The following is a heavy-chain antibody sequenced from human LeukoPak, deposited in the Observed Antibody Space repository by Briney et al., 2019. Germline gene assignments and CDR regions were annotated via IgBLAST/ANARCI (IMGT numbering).Heavy chain of an antibody. CDR1: GGSLSNSDSL. D-gene: IGHD3-22*01. Sequence: KSSETLSLTCTVSGGSLSNSDSLWSWIRQPPGKGLEWIGYIYDSGNIYYNPSLMSRVTMSVDTSKNQFSLQLSSVTAADTAVYYCARAPDYDSSGDAFDIWGQGTMVTVSS. J-gene: IGHJ3*02. CDR2: IYDSGNI. V-gene: IGHV4-30-4*01. CDR3: ARAPDYDSSGDAFDI.